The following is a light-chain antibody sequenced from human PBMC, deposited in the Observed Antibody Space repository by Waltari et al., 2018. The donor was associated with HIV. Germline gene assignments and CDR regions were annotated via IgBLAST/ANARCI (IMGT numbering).Light chain of an antibody. CDR1: SSDVGSYYL. CDR2: EVS. CDR3: CSYAGSSTFVV. J-gene: IGLJ2*01. V-gene: IGLV2-23*02. Sequence: QSALTQPASVSGSPGQSITISCTGTSSDVGSYYLVSWYQQHPGKAPKLSIYEVSKRPSGVSNRFSGSKSGNTASLTISGLQAEDEADYYCCSYAGSSTFVVFGGGTKLTVL.